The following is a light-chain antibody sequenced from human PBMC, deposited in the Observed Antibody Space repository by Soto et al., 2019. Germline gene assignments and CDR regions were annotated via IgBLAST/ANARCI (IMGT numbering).Light chain of an antibody. V-gene: IGKV3-15*01. Sequence: EILMTQSPATLSVSPGESATLSCSASHHVSSYLAWYQQKPGQAPRLLIYGVSTRANGVPARFSGSGSGTVFTLTISSLQSEDFAVYYCQQYNNWPLTFGGGTKVEIK. CDR3: QQYNNWPLT. CDR1: HHVSSY. CDR2: GVS. J-gene: IGKJ4*01.